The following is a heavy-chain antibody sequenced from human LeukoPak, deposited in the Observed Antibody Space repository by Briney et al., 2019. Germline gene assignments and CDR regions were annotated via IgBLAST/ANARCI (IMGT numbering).Heavy chain of an antibody. J-gene: IGHJ4*02. V-gene: IGHV1-69*05. CDR3: AREPNDYGDYDGY. Sequence: SVKVSCKASGYTFTSYAISWVRQAPGQGLEWMGGIIPIFGTANYAQKFQGRVTITTDESTSTAYMELSSLRSEDTAVYYCAREPNDYGDYDGYWGQGTLVTVSS. CDR2: IIPIFGTA. CDR1: GYTFTSYA. D-gene: IGHD4-17*01.